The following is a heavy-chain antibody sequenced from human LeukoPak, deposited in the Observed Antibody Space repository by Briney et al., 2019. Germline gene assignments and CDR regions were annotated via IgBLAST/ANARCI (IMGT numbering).Heavy chain of an antibody. CDR2: ISAYNGNT. Sequence: ASVKVSCKASGYTFTSYGISWVRQAPGQGLEGMGWISAYNGNTNYAQTLQGRVTMTTDTSTSTAYMELRSLRSDDTAVYYCARDQNTMVRGVISYYFDYWGQGTLVTVSS. V-gene: IGHV1-18*04. CDR3: ARDQNTMVRGVISYYFDY. D-gene: IGHD3-10*01. J-gene: IGHJ4*02. CDR1: GYTFTSYG.